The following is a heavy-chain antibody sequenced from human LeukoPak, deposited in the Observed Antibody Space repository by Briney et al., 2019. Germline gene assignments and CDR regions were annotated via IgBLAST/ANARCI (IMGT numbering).Heavy chain of an antibody. J-gene: IGHJ6*02. Sequence: GGSLRLSCAGSGITFSSHWMNWVRQAPGKGLEWVASIKDDGSEKHFLDSVSGRFAISRDNAKNSLYLQMSSLRAEDTAVYYCARRGITISGVLVYHYSGLDVWGQGTTVTVSS. CDR1: GITFSSHW. V-gene: IGHV3-7*02. CDR2: IKDDGSEK. D-gene: IGHD3-3*01. CDR3: ARRGITISGVLVYHYSGLDV.